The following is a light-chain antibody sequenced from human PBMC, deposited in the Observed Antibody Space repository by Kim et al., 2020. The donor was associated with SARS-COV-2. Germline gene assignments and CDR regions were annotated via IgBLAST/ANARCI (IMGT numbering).Light chain of an antibody. CDR1: KLGEKY. J-gene: IGLJ2*01. Sequence: SYELTQPPSVSVSPGQTVSITCSGDKLGEKYSCWYQQKSGQSPVLVIYQDFKRPSGIPERFSGSNFGNTATLTISGTQAVDEADYYCQAWDSGTEVFGGGTKLTVL. CDR2: QDF. V-gene: IGLV3-1*01. CDR3: QAWDSGTEV.